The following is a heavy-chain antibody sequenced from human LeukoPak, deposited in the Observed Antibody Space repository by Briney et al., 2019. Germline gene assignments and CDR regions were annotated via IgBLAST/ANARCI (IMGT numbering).Heavy chain of an antibody. CDR2: IRYDGSNK. J-gene: IGHJ4*02. D-gene: IGHD3-22*01. V-gene: IGHV3-30*02. CDR1: GFTFSSYG. Sequence: PGGSLRLSCAASGFTFSSYGMHWVRQAPGKGLEWVAFIRYDGSNKYYADSVKGRFTISRDNSKNTLYLQMNSLRAEDTAVYYCAKGYYDSSGYPYYFDYWGQGTLVTVSS. CDR3: AKGYYDSSGYPYYFDY.